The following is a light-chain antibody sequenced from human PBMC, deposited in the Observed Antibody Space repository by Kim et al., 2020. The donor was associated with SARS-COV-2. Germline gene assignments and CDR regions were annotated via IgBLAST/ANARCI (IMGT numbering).Light chain of an antibody. CDR2: DTS. Sequence: LSPEERATLSCRASQSVRSYLGWYRQKPGQAPRLLIYDTSNRAPGIPARFSGSGSGTDFTLTISSLEPEDFAIYYCQQRSDWPLTFGGGTKVDIK. V-gene: IGKV3-11*01. J-gene: IGKJ4*01. CDR1: QSVRSY. CDR3: QQRSDWPLT.